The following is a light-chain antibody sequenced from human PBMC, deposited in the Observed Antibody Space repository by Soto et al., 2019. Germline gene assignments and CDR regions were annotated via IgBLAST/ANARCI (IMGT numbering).Light chain of an antibody. Sequence: DIQITQSPFTQSGFVGDRVTITCRASQTISSWLAWYQKKPGKDPKLLIYKASTLKSGVPSRFSGSGSGTEFNLTISRLQTDDFATYYCQHYNSYSEAFGQGTKVDIK. V-gene: IGKV1-5*03. CDR3: QHYNSYSEA. CDR2: KAS. J-gene: IGKJ1*01. CDR1: QTISSW.